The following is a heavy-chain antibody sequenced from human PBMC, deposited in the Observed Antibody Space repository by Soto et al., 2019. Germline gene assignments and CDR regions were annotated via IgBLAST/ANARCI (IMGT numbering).Heavy chain of an antibody. CDR1: GGTFSSYT. D-gene: IGHD2-2*01. CDR2: IIPILGIA. J-gene: IGHJ4*02. Sequence: ASVKVSCKASGGTFSSYTISWVRQAPGQGLEWMGRIIPILGIANYAQKFQGRVTITADKSTSTAYMELSSLRSEDTAVYYCASEHRGIVVVPAAWGWGQGTLVTVSS. V-gene: IGHV1-69*02. CDR3: ASEHRGIVVVPAAWG.